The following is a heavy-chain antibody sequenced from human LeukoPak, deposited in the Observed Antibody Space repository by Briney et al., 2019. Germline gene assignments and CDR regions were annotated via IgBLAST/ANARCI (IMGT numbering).Heavy chain of an antibody. CDR1: GGTFSSYA. J-gene: IGHJ6*04. CDR2: IIPIFGTA. V-gene: IGHV1-69*06. CDR3: ARTRRPLPPYYYYYGMDV. D-gene: IGHD6-25*01. Sequence: ASMKVSCKASGGTFSSYAISWVRQAPGQGLEWMGGIIPIFGTANYAQKFQGRVTITADKSTSTAYMGLSSLRSEDTAVYYCARTRRPLPPYYYYYGMDVWGKGTTVTVSS.